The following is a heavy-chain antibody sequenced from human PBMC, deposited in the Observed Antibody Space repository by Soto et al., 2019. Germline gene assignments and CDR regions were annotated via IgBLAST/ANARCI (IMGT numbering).Heavy chain of an antibody. CDR2: IDWDDDK. V-gene: IGHV2-70*11. CDR3: ARICERDGYSRNGYNY. Sequence: PTLVNPTQTLTLTCTFSGFSLSTSGMCVRWIRQPPGKALEWLARIDWDDDKYYSTSLKTRLTISKDTSKNQVVLTMTNMDPVDTGTYYCARICERDGYSRNGYNYWGQGALVTVSS. CDR1: GFSLSTSGMC. J-gene: IGHJ4*02. D-gene: IGHD5-18*01.